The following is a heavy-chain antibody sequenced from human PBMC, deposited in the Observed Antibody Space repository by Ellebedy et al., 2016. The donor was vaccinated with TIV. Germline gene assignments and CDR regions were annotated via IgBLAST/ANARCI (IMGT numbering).Heavy chain of an antibody. Sequence: ASVKVSCKASGYTFTRYGITWVRQAPGQGLEYMGWISAYSGNTNYAQKFQGRLTVTTDTSTSTAYMELRSLRSDDTAVYYCARHSGSYLDAFDIWGQGTMVTVSS. D-gene: IGHD1-26*01. CDR3: ARHSGSYLDAFDI. V-gene: IGHV1-18*01. J-gene: IGHJ3*02. CDR2: ISAYSGNT. CDR1: GYTFTRYG.